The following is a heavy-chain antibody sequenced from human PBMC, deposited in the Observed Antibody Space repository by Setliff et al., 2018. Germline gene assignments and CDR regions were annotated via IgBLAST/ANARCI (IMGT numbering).Heavy chain of an antibody. CDR3: VRGQGPRTVVAIPFDH. Sequence: ASVKVSCKTSGYSFTVFGISWVRQAPGQGLEWMGWISPYHGSTNYAQKFQGRVTMTTDTSTSTAYMELTSLTSDDTALYYCVRGQGPRTVVAIPFDHWGQGTLVTVSS. J-gene: IGHJ4*02. CDR1: GYSFTVFG. V-gene: IGHV1-18*01. D-gene: IGHD3-22*01. CDR2: ISPYHGST.